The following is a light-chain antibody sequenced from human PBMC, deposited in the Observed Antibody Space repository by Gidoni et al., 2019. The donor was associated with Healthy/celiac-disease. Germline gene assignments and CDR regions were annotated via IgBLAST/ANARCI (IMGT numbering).Light chain of an antibody. Sequence: EIVLTQSPCTLSLSPGERATLSCRASQSVSSSYLAWYQQKPGQAPRLLIYGASSSGSGTDFTLTISRLEPEDFAVYYCQQYGSSPYTFGQGTKLEIK. CDR3: QQYGSSPYT. J-gene: IGKJ2*01. CDR1: QSVSSSY. CDR2: GAS. V-gene: IGKV3-20*01.